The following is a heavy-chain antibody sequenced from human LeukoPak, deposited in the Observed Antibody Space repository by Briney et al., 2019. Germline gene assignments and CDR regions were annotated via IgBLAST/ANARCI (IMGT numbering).Heavy chain of an antibody. J-gene: IGHJ4*02. Sequence: GGSLRLSCAASGFTFSHYGLHWVRQAPGKGLEWVAVIWSDGTNKYYTDSVKGRFTISRDDSMKTLYLQMDSLRAADTAIYFCARDAQRGFDYSNSLQYWGQGSLVTVSA. CDR1: GFTFSHYG. CDR3: ARDAQRGFDYSNSLQY. CDR2: IWSDGTNK. D-gene: IGHD4-11*01. V-gene: IGHV3-33*01.